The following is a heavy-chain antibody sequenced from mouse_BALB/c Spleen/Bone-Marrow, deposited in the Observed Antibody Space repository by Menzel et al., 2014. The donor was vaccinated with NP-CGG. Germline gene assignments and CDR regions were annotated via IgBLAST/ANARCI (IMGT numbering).Heavy chain of an antibody. CDR2: IRSKSNDYAT. CDR3: VRDSDYGYYSMDY. D-gene: IGHD2-4*01. V-gene: IGHV10-3*03. J-gene: IGHJ4*01. Sequence: EVKLVESGGGLVQPKGSLKLSCAASGFTFNTYGMHWVCQAPGKGLEWIARIRSKSNDYATYYADSVKDRFIISRDDSKSMLYLQMNNLKTEDTAMYYCVRDSDYGYYSMDYWGQGTSVTVSS. CDR1: GFTFNTYG.